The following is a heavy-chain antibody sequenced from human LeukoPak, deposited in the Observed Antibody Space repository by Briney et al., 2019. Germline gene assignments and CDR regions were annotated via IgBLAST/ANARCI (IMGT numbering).Heavy chain of an antibody. CDR2: IFSDGST. D-gene: IGHD3-22*01. CDR3: SRSFYSDSGGYCPDGLHV. Sequence: PAGSLRLSFAASRFTDSHNQLHAVRQAPGKGLQWVSIIFSDGSTYYAGSVKGRFTISRDNSKNTLHLQLNSLRAEDTAVYYCSRSFYSDSGGYCPDGLHVWGQGAMVTVSS. CDR1: RFTDSHNQ. J-gene: IGHJ3*01. V-gene: IGHV3-66*01.